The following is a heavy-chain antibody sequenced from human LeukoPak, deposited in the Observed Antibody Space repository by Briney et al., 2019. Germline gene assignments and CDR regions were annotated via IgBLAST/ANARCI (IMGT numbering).Heavy chain of an antibody. CDR3: ARHAAAAAPGYPFDS. J-gene: IGHJ4*02. CDR2: IHHSGET. CDR1: GGSISTFY. V-gene: IGHV4-59*08. Sequence: PSETLSLTCSVSGGSISTFYWSWIRQPPGKGLEWIAYIHHSGETNYSPSVKSRVTISLDTSNNQISLKLSSVTAADTALYYCARHAAAAAPGYPFDSWGQGTLVAVSS. D-gene: IGHD6-13*01.